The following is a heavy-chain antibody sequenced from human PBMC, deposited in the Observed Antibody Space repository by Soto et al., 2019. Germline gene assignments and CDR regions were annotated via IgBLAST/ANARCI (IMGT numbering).Heavy chain of an antibody. V-gene: IGHV3-48*01. CDR1: GFTFSSYS. D-gene: IGHD3-10*01. CDR2: ISSSSTI. CDR3: ARDVGHDY. Sequence: GGSLRLSCAASGFTFSSYSMNWVRQAPGKGLEWVSYISSSSTIYYADSVKGRFTISRDNAKNSLYLQMNSLRAEDTAVYYCARDVGHDYWGQGTLVTVSS. J-gene: IGHJ4*02.